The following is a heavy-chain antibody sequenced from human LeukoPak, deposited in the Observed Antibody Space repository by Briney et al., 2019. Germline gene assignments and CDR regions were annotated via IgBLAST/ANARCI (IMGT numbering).Heavy chain of an antibody. CDR2: ISGSGGST. CDR3: AKLPVAGLYFDY. J-gene: IGHJ4*02. Sequence: GGSLRLSCAASGFTSSSYAMSWVRQAPGKGLEWISAISGSGGSTYYVDSVKGRFTISRDNSKNTLYLQMNSLRVEDTAVYYCAKLPVAGLYFDYWGQGTLVTVSS. D-gene: IGHD6-19*01. V-gene: IGHV3-23*01. CDR1: GFTSSSYA.